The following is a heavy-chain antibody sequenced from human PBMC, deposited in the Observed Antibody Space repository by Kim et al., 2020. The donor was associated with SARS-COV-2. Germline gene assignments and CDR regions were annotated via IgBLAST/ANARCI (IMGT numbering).Heavy chain of an antibody. D-gene: IGHD3-10*01. CDR1: GGSISSSSYY. CDR3: ARLPYGSGRFTPSGFYYGMDG. J-gene: IGHJ6*02. V-gene: IGHV4-39*01. CDR2: IYYSGST. Sequence: SETLSLTCTVSGGSISSSSYYWGWIRQPPGKGLEWIGSIYYSGSTYYNPSLKSRVTISVDTSKNQFSLKLSSVTDADTAVYYCARLPYGSGRFTPSGFYYGMDGWGQGTTVTVSS.